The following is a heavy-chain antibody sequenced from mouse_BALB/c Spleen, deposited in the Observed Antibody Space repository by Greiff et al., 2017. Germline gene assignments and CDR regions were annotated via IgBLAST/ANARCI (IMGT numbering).Heavy chain of an antibody. V-gene: IGHV5-17*02. CDR1: GFTFSSYG. CDR2: ISSGSSTT. CDR3: ARSPGGCCFDY. Sequence: EVKLMESGGGLVQPGGSRKLSCAASGFTFSSYGMHWVRQAPEKGLEWVAYISSGSSTTYYADTVKGRFTISRDNPKNTLFLQMTSLRSEDTAMYYCARSPGGCCFDYWGQGTTLTVSS. J-gene: IGHJ2*01.